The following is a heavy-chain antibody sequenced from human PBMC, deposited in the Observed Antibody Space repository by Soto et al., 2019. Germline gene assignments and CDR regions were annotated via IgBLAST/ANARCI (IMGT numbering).Heavy chain of an antibody. D-gene: IGHD1-26*01. CDR3: ALSVGRVDY. Sequence: GESLKISCKGSGYSFTSYWIGWVRQMPGKGLEWMGIIYPGEYVTRYSPSFQGQVTNSADKSVSTAYLQWSSLKASDTAMYYCALSVGRVDYWGQGTLVTVSS. CDR2: IYPGEYVT. V-gene: IGHV5-51*01. J-gene: IGHJ4*02. CDR1: GYSFTSYW.